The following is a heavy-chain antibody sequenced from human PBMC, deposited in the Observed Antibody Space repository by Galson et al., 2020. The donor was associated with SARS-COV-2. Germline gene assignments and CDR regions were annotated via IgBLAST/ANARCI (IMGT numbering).Heavy chain of an antibody. J-gene: IGHJ3*02. CDR1: GDSVSSNSAA. CDR3: AREGGGASFGGVAVRAFDI. Sequence: SQTLSLTCAISGDSVSSNSAAWNWIRQSPSRGLEWLGRTYYRSKWYNDYAVSVKSRITINPDTSKNQFSLQLNSVTPEDTAVYYCAREGGGASFGGVAVRAFDIWGQGTMVTVSS. V-gene: IGHV6-1*01. CDR2: TYYRSKWYN. D-gene: IGHD3-16*01.